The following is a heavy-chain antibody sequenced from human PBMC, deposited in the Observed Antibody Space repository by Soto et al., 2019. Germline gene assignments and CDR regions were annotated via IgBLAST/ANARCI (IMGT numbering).Heavy chain of an antibody. CDR1: GYTFTGYY. Sequence: QVQLVQSGAEVKKPGASVKVSCKASGYTFTGYYMHWVRQAPGQGLEWMGWINPNSGGTNYAQKFQGRVTMTRDTSISTAYMELSRLRSDDTAVYYCARDLAARPEYYYGMDVWGQGTTVTVSS. V-gene: IGHV1-2*02. J-gene: IGHJ6*02. CDR2: INPNSGGT. CDR3: ARDLAARPEYYYGMDV. D-gene: IGHD6-6*01.